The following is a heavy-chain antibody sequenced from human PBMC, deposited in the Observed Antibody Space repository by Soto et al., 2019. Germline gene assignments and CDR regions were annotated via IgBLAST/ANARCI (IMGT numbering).Heavy chain of an antibody. CDR1: GFTFNTYD. V-gene: IGHV3-21*01. CDR3: VRSGTARLLRHSWFDT. CDR2: ITTSSAYI. Sequence: EVQLVESGGGLVKPGGSLRLSCAASGFTFNTYDMNWVRQATGKGLEWVSSITTSSAYIYYADSLKGRITISRDNAKNSLFLQMNSLRAEDTAVYYFVRSGTARLLRHSWFDTWGQGTLVTVSS. D-gene: IGHD2-21*01. J-gene: IGHJ5*02.